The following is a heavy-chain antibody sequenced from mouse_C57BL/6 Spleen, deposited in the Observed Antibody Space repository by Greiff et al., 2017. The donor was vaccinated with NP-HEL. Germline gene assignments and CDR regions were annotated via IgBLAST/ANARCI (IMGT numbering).Heavy chain of an antibody. CDR3: ARWRVYDENFDY. Sequence: QVQLQQSGPELVKPGASVKISCKASGYAFSSSWMNWVKQRPGKGLEWIGRIYPGDGDTNYNGKFKGKATLTADKSSSTAYMQLSSLTSEDSAVYFCARWRVYDENFDYWGQGTTLTVSS. J-gene: IGHJ2*01. D-gene: IGHD2-12*01. CDR2: IYPGDGDT. V-gene: IGHV1-82*01. CDR1: GYAFSSSW.